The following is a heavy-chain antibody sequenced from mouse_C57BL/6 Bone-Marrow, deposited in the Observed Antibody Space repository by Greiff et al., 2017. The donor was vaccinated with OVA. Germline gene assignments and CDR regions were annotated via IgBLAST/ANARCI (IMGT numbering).Heavy chain of an antibody. CDR2: IYPGSGST. V-gene: IGHV1-55*01. J-gene: IGHJ3*01. CDR1: GYTFTSYW. D-gene: IGHD1-1*01. Sequence: QVQLQQPGAELVKPGASVKMSCKASGYTFTSYWITWVKQRPGQGLEWIGDIYPGSGSTNYTEKFKSKATLTVDTSSSTAYMQLSSLTSEDSAVYYCARDDTTVVATPFAYWGQGTLVTVSA. CDR3: ARDDTTVVATPFAY.